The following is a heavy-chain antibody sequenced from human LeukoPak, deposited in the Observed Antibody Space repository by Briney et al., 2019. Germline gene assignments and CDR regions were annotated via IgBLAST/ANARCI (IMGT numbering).Heavy chain of an antibody. D-gene: IGHD3-3*01. CDR1: GFTVSSNY. CDR3: ARHSLGGYDFWSGYYYYYMDV. Sequence: GGSLRLSCAASGFTVSSNYMTWVRQAPGKGLEWVSVIYSGGTTYYTDSVKGRFTISRDNSKNTLYLQMNSLRAEDTAVYYCARHSLGGYDFWSGYYYYYMDVWGKGTTVTVSS. V-gene: IGHV3-53*05. CDR2: IYSGGTT. J-gene: IGHJ6*03.